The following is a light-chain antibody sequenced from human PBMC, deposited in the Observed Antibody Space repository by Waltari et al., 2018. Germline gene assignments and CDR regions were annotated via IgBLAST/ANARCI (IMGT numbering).Light chain of an antibody. V-gene: IGLV3-10*01. CDR1: ALAKKS. J-gene: IGLJ2*01. CDR2: EDS. CDR3: YSTDSSGNLGV. Sequence: SYELPQPPSVSVSPGQTARTTCPGDALAKKSAYWSWQRFGQAPVLVTDEDSKRPSGVPERFAGSASGTMATWTISGAQVEDEADYYCYSTDSSGNLGVFGGGTKLTVL.